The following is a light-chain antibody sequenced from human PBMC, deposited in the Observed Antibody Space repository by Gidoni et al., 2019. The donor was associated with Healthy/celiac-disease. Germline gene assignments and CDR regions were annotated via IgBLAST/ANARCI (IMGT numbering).Light chain of an antibody. Sequence: DIKMTQSPSTLSASVGDRVTITCRASQSIGTWLAWYQQKPGKAPKLLLYKSSNLEDGVPSRFSGSGSGKLFSLSISSLQPDDVASYHCHYDNSLWTFGQGTKVEI. CDR3: HYDNSLWT. V-gene: IGKV1-5*03. CDR1: QSIGTW. CDR2: KSS. J-gene: IGKJ1*01.